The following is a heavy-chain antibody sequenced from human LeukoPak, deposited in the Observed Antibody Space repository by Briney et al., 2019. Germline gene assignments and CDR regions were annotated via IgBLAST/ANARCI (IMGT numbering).Heavy chain of an antibody. D-gene: IGHD2-2*01. CDR2: INPNSGGT. Sequence: ASVKVSCKASGYTFTGYYMHWVRQAPGQGLEWMGRINPNSGGTNYAQKFQGRVTMTRDTSISTAYMELSRLRSDDTAVYYCARDLGIVVVPAAMSYMDVWGKGTTVTVSS. CDR1: GYTFTGYY. CDR3: ARDLGIVVVPAAMSYMDV. J-gene: IGHJ6*03. V-gene: IGHV1-2*06.